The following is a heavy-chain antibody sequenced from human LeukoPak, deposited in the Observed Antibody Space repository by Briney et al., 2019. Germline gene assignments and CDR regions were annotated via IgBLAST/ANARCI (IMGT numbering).Heavy chain of an antibody. Sequence: ASVKVSCKASGYTSTSYGICWVRHAPGQGLEWMGWISAYNGNTNYAQKLQGRVTMTTDTSTSTAYMELRSLRSDDTAVYYCARSRYYYDSSGYPMTYFDYWGQGTLVTVSS. V-gene: IGHV1-18*01. CDR1: GYTSTSYG. J-gene: IGHJ4*02. CDR3: ARSRYYYDSSGYPMTYFDY. CDR2: ISAYNGNT. D-gene: IGHD3-22*01.